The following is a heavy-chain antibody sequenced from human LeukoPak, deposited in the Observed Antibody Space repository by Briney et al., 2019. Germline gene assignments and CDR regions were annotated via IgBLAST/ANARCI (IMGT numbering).Heavy chain of an antibody. CDR1: GYSISSGYY. V-gene: IGHV4-38-2*02. J-gene: IGHJ3*02. CDR2: IYHTGST. CDR3: ARLSVSLNAFDM. Sequence: SETLSLTCTVSGYSISSGYYWGWIRQPPGEGLEWIGNIYHTGSTYYNVSLHSRVTISLDTSNNQFSLKLNSVTAADTAVYYCARLSVSLNAFDMWGQGTMVTVSS.